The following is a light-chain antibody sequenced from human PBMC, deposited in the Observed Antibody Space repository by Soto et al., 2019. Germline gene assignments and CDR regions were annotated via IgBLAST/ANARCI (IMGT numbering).Light chain of an antibody. CDR1: QSVSNNY. J-gene: IGKJ5*01. V-gene: IGKV3-11*01. Sequence: EIVLTRSPGTLSLSPVERATLSCRATQSVSNNYLAWYQQKPGQAPRLLIYDASNRATGIPARFSGSASGTDFTLTISSLESEDFAIYYCQQRSNWPTFGQGTRLEIK. CDR3: QQRSNWPT. CDR2: DAS.